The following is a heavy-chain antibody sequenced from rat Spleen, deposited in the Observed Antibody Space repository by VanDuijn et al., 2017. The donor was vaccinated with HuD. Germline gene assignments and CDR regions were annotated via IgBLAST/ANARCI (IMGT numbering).Heavy chain of an antibody. CDR3: ARSPLRRGTTSGYFDF. V-gene: IGHV3-1*01. D-gene: IGHD1-11*01. J-gene: IGHJ1*01. CDR2: ISYSGST. CDR1: AYSITSSY. Sequence: VQLQESGPGLVKPSQSLSLTCSVAAYSITSSYRWSWIRQFPGNKMEWMGYISYSGSTSYNPSPKSRISITRKTSKNQFFLQLNSVTTEDTATYYCARSPLRRGTTSGYFDFWGPGTMVTVSS.